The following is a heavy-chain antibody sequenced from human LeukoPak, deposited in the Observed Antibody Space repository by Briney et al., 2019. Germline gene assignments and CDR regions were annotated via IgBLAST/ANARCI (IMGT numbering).Heavy chain of an antibody. J-gene: IGHJ4*02. D-gene: IGHD6-13*01. Sequence: GVSLRLSCAVSGFSVSNNYMNWVRQAPGKGLEWVSLIYSRGGTSYADSVKGRFTISRDSSKNTLFLQMNSLRVEDTAVYYCARDPPGIAASGTYYWGQGTLVTVSS. CDR2: IYSRGGT. CDR3: ARDPPGIAASGTYY. CDR1: GFSVSNNY. V-gene: IGHV3-53*01.